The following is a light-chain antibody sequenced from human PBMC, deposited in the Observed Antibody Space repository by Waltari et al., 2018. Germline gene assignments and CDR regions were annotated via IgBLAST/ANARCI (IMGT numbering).Light chain of an antibody. CDR1: QDISTW. CDR3: QQGHRFPWT. J-gene: IGKJ1*01. Sequence: IQITQYPTYISTYVGKKVNNTCRASQDISTWLAWYQQRPGRAPRLLIYDTSRVQSGVPSRFRGSASGTDFTLTINGMQPEDFATYYCQQGHRFPWTFGQGTRVEIK. CDR2: DTS. V-gene: IGKV1-12*01.